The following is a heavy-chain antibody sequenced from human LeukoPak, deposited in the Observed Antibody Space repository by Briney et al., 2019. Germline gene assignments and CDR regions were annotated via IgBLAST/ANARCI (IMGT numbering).Heavy chain of an antibody. Sequence: ASVKVSCKASGYTFTSYDINWVRQATGQGLEWMGWMNPNGGNTGYAQKFQGRATITRNTSISTAYMELSSLRSEDTAVYYCARVRGGYSGYNDAFDIWAQGKMATVFS. CDR1: GYTFTSYD. D-gene: IGHD5-12*01. CDR2: MNPNGGNT. J-gene: IGHJ3*02. CDR3: ARVRGGYSGYNDAFDI. V-gene: IGHV1-8*03.